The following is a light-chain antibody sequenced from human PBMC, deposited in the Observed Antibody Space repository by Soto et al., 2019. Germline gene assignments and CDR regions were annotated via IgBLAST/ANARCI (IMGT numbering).Light chain of an antibody. V-gene: IGLV2-14*03. CDR2: DVT. J-gene: IGLJ1*01. Sequence: SVLNQPAPVSWGPGPSLALSLPRNNSYVGAYNYVCWYQQHPGKAPKLLIYDVTNRPSGISDRFSGSKSGNTASLTISGLQAEDEADYYCSSFTTSDTYVFGSGTKVTVL. CDR3: SSFTTSDTYV. CDR1: NSYVGAYNY.